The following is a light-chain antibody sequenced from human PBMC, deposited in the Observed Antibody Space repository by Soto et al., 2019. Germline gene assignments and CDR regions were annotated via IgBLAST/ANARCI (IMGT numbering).Light chain of an antibody. J-gene: IGKJ1*01. CDR3: QQANSFPWT. CDR2: DTS. Sequence: EIAMTQSPATLSSSPEERATISCRASQAVSNKLAWYQHKPGQAPRLLIYDTSNRATGIPARFSGSGSGTDFTLTISSLQPEDFATYYCQQANSFPWTFGQGTKVDIK. V-gene: IGKV3-11*01. CDR1: QAVSNK.